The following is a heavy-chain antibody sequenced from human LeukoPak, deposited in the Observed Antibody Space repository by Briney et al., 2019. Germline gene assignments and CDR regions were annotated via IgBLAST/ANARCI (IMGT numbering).Heavy chain of an antibody. CDR3: ARSGHTSSDFDY. J-gene: IGHJ4*02. D-gene: IGHD2-2*01. V-gene: IGHV5-51*01. CDR2: IYSGDSDT. Sequence: GESLKIPFQGSGYRFTTYWIAWVRPMPGKGLEWMGIIYSGDSDTIYSPSFQGQVTISADKSITTAHLYWSSLKASDSAMYYCARSGHTSSDFDYWGQGTLVTVSS. CDR1: GYRFTTYW.